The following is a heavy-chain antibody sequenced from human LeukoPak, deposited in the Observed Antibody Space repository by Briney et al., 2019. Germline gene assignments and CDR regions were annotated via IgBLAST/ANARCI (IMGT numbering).Heavy chain of an antibody. CDR1: GFSFSGYW. J-gene: IGHJ4*02. D-gene: IGHD2-15*01. CDR3: ATSDDCSAND. Sequence: GGSLRLSCAASGFSFSGYWMSWVRQAPGKGLEWVANIKYDGTMKFYLDSVKGRFTISRDNAKNLLYLQMNSLRADDTAVYYCATSDDCSANDWGQGTLVTVSS. V-gene: IGHV3-7*01. CDR2: IKYDGTMK.